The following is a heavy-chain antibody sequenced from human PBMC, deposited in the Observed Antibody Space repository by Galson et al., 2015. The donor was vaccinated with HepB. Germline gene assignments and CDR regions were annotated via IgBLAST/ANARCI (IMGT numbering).Heavy chain of an antibody. CDR1: GYSFTAYY. D-gene: IGHD6-13*01. CDR2: IVPNSAAT. Sequence: SVKVSCKVVGYSFTAYYIHWVRQAPGQGLEWMGWIVPNSAATNYAQKFQGRVTITRDTSISTAYMELSRLTSDDTAVYYCARSPAAGIEGHYWGQGTLVPVSS. J-gene: IGHJ4*02. CDR3: ARSPAAGIEGHY. V-gene: IGHV1-2*02.